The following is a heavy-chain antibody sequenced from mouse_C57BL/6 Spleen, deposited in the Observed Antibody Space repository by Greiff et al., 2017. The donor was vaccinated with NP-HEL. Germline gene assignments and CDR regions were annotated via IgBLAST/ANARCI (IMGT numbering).Heavy chain of an antibody. V-gene: IGHV1-80*01. J-gene: IGHJ4*01. CDR3: ARGGVWHAMDY. D-gene: IGHD2-10*02. CDR1: GYAFSSYW. CDR2: IYPGDGDT. Sequence: QVQLQQSGAELVKPGASVKISCKASGYAFSSYWMNWVKQRPGKGLEWIGQIYPGDGDTNYNGKFKGKATLTADKSSSTAYMQLSSLTSEDSAVYFCARGGVWHAMDYWGQGTSVTVSS.